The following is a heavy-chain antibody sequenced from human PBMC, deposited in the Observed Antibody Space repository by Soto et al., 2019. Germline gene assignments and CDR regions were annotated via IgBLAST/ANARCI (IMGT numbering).Heavy chain of an antibody. J-gene: IGHJ5*02. Sequence: QVQLVESGGGVVQPGRSLRLSCAASGFDFNTYGLHWVRQAPGKGLEWVAAISFDGGSQYYADSVKGRFTISRDKSNSTLYLQMNSLGAEDTATYFWAKDSSVTAAGSGGWFDPWGPGTLVIVS. CDR3: AKDSSVTAAGSGGWFDP. V-gene: IGHV3-30*18. D-gene: IGHD6-13*01. CDR2: ISFDGGSQ. CDR1: GFDFNTYG.